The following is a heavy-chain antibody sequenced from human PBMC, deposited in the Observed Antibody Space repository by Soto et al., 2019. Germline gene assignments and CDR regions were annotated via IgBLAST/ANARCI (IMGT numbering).Heavy chain of an antibody. CDR1: GYTFTSYD. Sequence: VSVKVSCKASGYTFTSYDINWVRQATGQGLEWMGWMNPNSGNTGYAQKFQGRVTMTRNTSISTAYMELSSLRSEDTAVYYCARGSLRSYCSGGSCYSNYYYYMDVWGKGTTVTVSS. D-gene: IGHD2-15*01. J-gene: IGHJ6*03. CDR3: ARGSLRSYCSGGSCYSNYYYYMDV. CDR2: MNPNSGNT. V-gene: IGHV1-8*01.